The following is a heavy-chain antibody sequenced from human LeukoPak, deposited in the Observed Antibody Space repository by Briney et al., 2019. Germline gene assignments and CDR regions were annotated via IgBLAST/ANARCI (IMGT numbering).Heavy chain of an antibody. J-gene: IGHJ5*02. Sequence: ASVKVSCKVSGYTLNELSIHWVRQAAGKGLEWMGGFDPEYGETVYAQEFQGRVTMAEDTSTDTAYMELSSLRSEDTAVYYCAPLDFWVPSTWGQGTLVTVSS. V-gene: IGHV1-24*01. CDR1: GYTLNELS. D-gene: IGHD3-3*01. CDR3: APLDFWVPST. CDR2: FDPEYGET.